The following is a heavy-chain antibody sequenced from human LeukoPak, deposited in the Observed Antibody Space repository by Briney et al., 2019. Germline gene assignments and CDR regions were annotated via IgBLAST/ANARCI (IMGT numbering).Heavy chain of an antibody. CDR1: GYTFTGYY. CDR3: ARGGSSSGYDYYYYYMDD. J-gene: IGHJ6*03. Sequence: ASVKVSCKASGYTFTGYYMHWVRQAPGQGLEWMGWINPNSGGTNYAQKFQGRVTMTRDTSISTAYMELSRLRSDDTAVYYCARGGSSSGYDYYYYYMDDWGKGTTVTISS. V-gene: IGHV1-2*02. D-gene: IGHD6-13*01. CDR2: INPNSGGT.